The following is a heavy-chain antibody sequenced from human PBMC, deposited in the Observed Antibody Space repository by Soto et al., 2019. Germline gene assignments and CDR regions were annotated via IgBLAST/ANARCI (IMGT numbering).Heavy chain of an antibody. CDR1: GFRFSDFY. D-gene: IGHD3-22*01. CDR2: ISTSGTSV. CDR3: VRTVVLFSRLDS. V-gene: IGHV3-11*01. J-gene: IGHJ4*02. Sequence: QVQLTESGGDLVKPGESLRLSCAGSGFRFSDFYMAWIRQAPGKGLEWVSYISTSGTSVFYADSVKGRFTISRDDAKASLYLQMDSLRADDTAVYFCVRTVVLFSRLDSWGQGTLVTVSS.